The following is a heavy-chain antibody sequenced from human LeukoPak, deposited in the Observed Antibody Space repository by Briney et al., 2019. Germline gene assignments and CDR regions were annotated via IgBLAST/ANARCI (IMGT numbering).Heavy chain of an antibody. CDR1: GDSISSSSYY. J-gene: IGHJ6*03. V-gene: IGHV4-39*07. CDR3: ARANYYYYMDV. Sequence: SETLSLTCTVSGDSISSSSYYWGWIRQPPGKELEWLVCINYSGRTYYNPSLKSRLTISVDTSKTQLSTKLSSVTAAATAVYYCARANYYYYMDVWGKGTMVTVSS. CDR2: INYSGRT.